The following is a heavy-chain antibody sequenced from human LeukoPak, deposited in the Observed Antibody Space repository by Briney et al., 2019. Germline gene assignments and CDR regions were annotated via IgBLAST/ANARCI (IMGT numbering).Heavy chain of an antibody. D-gene: IGHD2-15*01. J-gene: IGHJ4*02. CDR2: INPAGSET. V-gene: IGHV3-7*01. CDR3: ARFGYVAAVDV. Sequence: GGSLRLSCAASGFSFSAYWMTWVRQAPGTGLEWVASINPAGSETCYVDPVKGRFTISRDNAKNLVYLQMNSLRAEDTAVYHCARFGYVAAVDVWGQGTPVTVSS. CDR1: GFSFSAYW.